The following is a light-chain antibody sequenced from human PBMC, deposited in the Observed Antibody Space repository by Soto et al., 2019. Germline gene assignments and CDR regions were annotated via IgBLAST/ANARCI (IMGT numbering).Light chain of an antibody. J-gene: IGKJ1*01. CDR2: VTS. CDR1: QNITKF. V-gene: IGKV1-39*01. CDR3: QQTYSAPGT. Sequence: DIQMTQSPSSLSASIGDRVTVTCRPSQNITKFLNWYQEKPGKAPKVLIYVTSNLQNGVPSRFTGSGTGTEFTLTISSLQPDEFATYYCQQTYSAPGTFGQGTRVEV.